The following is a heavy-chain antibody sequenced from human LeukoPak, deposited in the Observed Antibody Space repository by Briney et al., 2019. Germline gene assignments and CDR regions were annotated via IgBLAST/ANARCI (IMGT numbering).Heavy chain of an antibody. CDR3: ARSAGGTVDY. D-gene: IGHD6-13*01. CDR2: TYYRSKWYS. Sequence: SQTLSLTCAISGDSVASNDDAWHWIWQSPSRGLEWLGRTYYRSKWYSEYAVSVKGRIAINPDTSRNQFSLHLNSVTPDDSAIYYCARSAGGTVDYWGQGALVTVSS. V-gene: IGHV6-1*01. J-gene: IGHJ4*02. CDR1: GDSVASNDDA.